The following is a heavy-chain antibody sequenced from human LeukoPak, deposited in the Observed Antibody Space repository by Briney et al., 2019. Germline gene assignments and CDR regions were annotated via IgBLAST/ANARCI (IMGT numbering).Heavy chain of an antibody. CDR1: GYTFTSYG. CDR3: ARANSATVGIWFGELLGGFDP. D-gene: IGHD3-10*01. Sequence: ASVNVSCKASGYTFTSYGISWVRQAPGQGLEWMGWISAYNGNTNYAQKLQGRVTMTTDTSTSTAYMELRSLRSDDTAVYYCARANSATVGIWFGELLGGFDPWGQGTLVTVSS. J-gene: IGHJ5*02. V-gene: IGHV1-18*01. CDR2: ISAYNGNT.